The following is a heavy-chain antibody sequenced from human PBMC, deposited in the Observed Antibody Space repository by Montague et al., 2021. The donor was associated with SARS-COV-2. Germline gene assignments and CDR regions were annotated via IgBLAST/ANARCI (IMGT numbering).Heavy chain of an antibody. CDR3: TGLRRTDPFDY. Sequence: SLRLSCAASGFTFTTHWMNWVRQAPGKGLKWVATINEDGSQKYLXNPLKGRFTISRDNARNSLFLQMTGLRAQDPAVYYFTGLRRTDPFDYWGQGNLVTVSS. CDR1: GFTFTTHW. J-gene: IGHJ4*02. CDR2: INEDGSQK. D-gene: IGHD4-17*01. V-gene: IGHV3-7*01.